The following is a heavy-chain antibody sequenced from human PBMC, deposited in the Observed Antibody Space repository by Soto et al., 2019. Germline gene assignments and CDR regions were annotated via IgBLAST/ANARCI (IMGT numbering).Heavy chain of an antibody. D-gene: IGHD2-2*01. J-gene: IGHJ5*02. CDR1: GGSFSGYY. CDR3: ASAVGARKDIVVVPAATRLIS. V-gene: IGHV4-34*01. CDR2: INHSGST. Sequence: PSETLSLTCAVYGGSFSGYYWSWIRQPPGKGLEWIGKINHSGSTNYNASLKSRVTISVDTAKNQVSLKLSSVTAADTAVYYCASAVGARKDIVVVPAATRLISWGQGTLATVSS.